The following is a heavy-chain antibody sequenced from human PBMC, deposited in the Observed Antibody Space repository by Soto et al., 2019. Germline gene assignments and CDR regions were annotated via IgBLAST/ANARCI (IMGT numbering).Heavy chain of an antibody. J-gene: IGHJ4*02. D-gene: IGHD1-26*01. CDR2: IYYSGST. CDR1: GGSISSYY. Sequence: QVQLQESGPGLVKPSETLSLTCTVSGGSISSYYWSWIRQPPGKGLEWIGYIYYSGSTNYNPSRKSQVTISVDTSKNQFSLKLSSVTAADTAVYYCATGGVGSFDYWGQGTLVTVSS. CDR3: ATGGVGSFDY. V-gene: IGHV4-59*01.